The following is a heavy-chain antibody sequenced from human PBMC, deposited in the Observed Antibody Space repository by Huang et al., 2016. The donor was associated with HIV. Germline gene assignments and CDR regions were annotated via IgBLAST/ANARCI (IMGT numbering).Heavy chain of an antibody. CDR2: ITWESAKI. D-gene: IGHD3-22*01. CDR1: GFTFDNYV. Sequence: EVQLVESGGGLVQPGRSLRLSCAASGFTFDNYVMHWVRQVPGKGFEWVSGITWESAKIGYADSVKGRFTISRDNARSSLSLQMDSLRVEDTALYYCAKGKAYYDDSSGFDHWGQGTLVTVSS. J-gene: IGHJ4*02. V-gene: IGHV3-9*01. CDR3: AKGKAYYDDSSGFDH.